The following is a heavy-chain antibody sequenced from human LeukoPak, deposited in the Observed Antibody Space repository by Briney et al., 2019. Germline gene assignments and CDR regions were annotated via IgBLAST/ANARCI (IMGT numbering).Heavy chain of an antibody. CDR3: ARDFTLVVRGVKGGYNWFDP. CDR1: GYTFTGYY. Sequence: GASVKVSCKASGYTFTGYYMHWVRQAPGQGLEWMGWINPNSGGTNYAQKFQDRVTMTRDTSISTAYMELSRLRSDDTAVYYCARDFTLVVRGVKGGYNWFDPWGQGTLVTVSS. J-gene: IGHJ5*02. CDR2: INPNSGGT. V-gene: IGHV1-2*02. D-gene: IGHD3-10*01.